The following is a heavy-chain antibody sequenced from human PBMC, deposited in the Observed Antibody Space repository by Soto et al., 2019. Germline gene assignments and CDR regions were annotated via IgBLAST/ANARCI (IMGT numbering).Heavy chain of an antibody. J-gene: IGHJ5*02. CDR3: ARSVYYGSGSYPWFDP. CDR1: SYTFTSYG. Sequence: QVQLVQSGAEVKKPGASVKVSCKASSYTFTSYGISWVRQAPGQGLEWRGWISAYNGNTNYAQKIQGRVTMTTDTATSTAYMELRSLRSDDTAVYYCARSVYYGSGSYPWFDPWGQGTLVTVSS. D-gene: IGHD3-10*01. CDR2: ISAYNGNT. V-gene: IGHV1-18*01.